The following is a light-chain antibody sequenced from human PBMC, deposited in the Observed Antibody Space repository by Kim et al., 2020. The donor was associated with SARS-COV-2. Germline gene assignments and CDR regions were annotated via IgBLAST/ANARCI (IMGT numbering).Light chain of an antibody. Sequence: QSVLTQPPSASGTPGQRVTISCSGSSSNIGSNYVYWYQQLPGTAPKLLIYRNNQRPSGVPDRFSGSKSGTSASLAISGLRSEDEADYYCAAWDDSLSGWVFGGGKQLNVL. CDR1: SSNIGSNY. CDR3: AAWDDSLSGWV. J-gene: IGLJ3*02. V-gene: IGLV1-47*01. CDR2: RNN.